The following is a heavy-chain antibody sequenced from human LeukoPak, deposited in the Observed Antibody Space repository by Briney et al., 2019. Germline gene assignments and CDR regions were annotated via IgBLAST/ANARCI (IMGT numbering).Heavy chain of an antibody. CDR1: GGTFSSYA. J-gene: IGHJ4*02. CDR2: IIPIFGTA. V-gene: IGHV1-69*06. Sequence: ASVTVSCQASGGTFSSYAISWVRQAPGQGLEWMGGIIPIFGTANYAQKFQGRVTITADKSTSTAYMELSSRRSEDTAVYYCARDRAREVAGPGPFDYWGQGTLVTVSS. CDR3: ARDRAREVAGPGPFDY. D-gene: IGHD6-19*01.